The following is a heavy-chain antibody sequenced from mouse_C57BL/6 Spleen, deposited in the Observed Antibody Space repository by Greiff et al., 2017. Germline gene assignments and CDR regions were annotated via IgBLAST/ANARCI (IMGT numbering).Heavy chain of an antibody. Sequence: QVQLQQSGPELVKPGASVKISCKASGYSFTSYYIHWVKQRTGQGLEWIGWIYPGSGNTKYNEKFKGKATLTADTSSSTAYMQLSSLTSEDSAVYYSERFPYDYDDGYAMDYGGQGTSVTVTS. CDR1: GYSFTSYY. J-gene: IGHJ4*01. D-gene: IGHD2-4*01. CDR2: IYPGSGNT. CDR3: ERFPYDYDDGYAMDY. V-gene: IGHV1-66*01.